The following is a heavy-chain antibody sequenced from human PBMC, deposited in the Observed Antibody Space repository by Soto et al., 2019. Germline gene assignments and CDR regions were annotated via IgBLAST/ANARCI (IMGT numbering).Heavy chain of an antibody. CDR3: ARGRLEIVNKMGGYYYGMDV. V-gene: IGHV1-69*13. D-gene: IGHD2-15*01. CDR1: GGTFSSYA. J-gene: IGHJ6*02. Sequence: SVKVSCKASGGTFSSYAISWVRQAPGQGLEWMGGIIPIFGTANYAQKFQGRVTITADESTSTAYMELSSLRSEDTAVYYCARGRLEIVNKMGGYYYGMDVCGQGTTVTVSS. CDR2: IIPIFGTA.